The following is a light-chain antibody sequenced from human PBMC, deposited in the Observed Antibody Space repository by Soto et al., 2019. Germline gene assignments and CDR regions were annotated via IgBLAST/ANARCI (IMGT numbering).Light chain of an antibody. V-gene: IGKV3-20*01. Sequence: DIVLTQSPGTLSLSPGERATLSCRASQTITDSYLAWYQQKPGQSPRLLISGASIRAPGIPDRFSGSGSETDFTLTISRLEPEDFGFYYCQKYGSSPEISFGPGTKVDIK. CDR2: GAS. CDR3: QKYGSSPEIS. CDR1: QTITDSY. J-gene: IGKJ3*01.